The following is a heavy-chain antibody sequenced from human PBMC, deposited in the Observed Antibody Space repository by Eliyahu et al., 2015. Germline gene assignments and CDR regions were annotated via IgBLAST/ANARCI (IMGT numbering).Heavy chain of an antibody. Sequence: QVQLVQSGAEVKKPGASVKVSCKVSGYXLSEXXXHWVRQAPGKGLEWMGGFDPEDGETXYAQKFQGRVTMTEDTSTDTAYMELSSLRSEDTAVYYCATNLPHCTGGVCYAGYAFDIWGQGTMVTVSS. D-gene: IGHD2-8*02. V-gene: IGHV1-24*01. CDR1: GYXLSEXX. CDR2: FDPEDGET. CDR3: ATNLPHCTGGVCYAGYAFDI. J-gene: IGHJ3*02.